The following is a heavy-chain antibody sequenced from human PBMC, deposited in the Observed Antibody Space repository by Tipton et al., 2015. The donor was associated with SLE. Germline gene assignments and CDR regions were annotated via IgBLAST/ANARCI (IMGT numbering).Heavy chain of an antibody. CDR3: ARAPDIVVVPAAAGAHDAFDI. V-gene: IGHV4-34*01. CDR2: INHSGST. Sequence: LRLSCAVYGGSFSGYYWSWIRQPPGKGLEWIGEINHSGSTNYNPSLKSRVTISVDTSKNQFSLKLSSVTAADTAVYYCARAPDIVVVPAAAGAHDAFDIWGQGTMVTVSS. CDR1: GGSFSGYY. D-gene: IGHD2-2*01. J-gene: IGHJ3*02.